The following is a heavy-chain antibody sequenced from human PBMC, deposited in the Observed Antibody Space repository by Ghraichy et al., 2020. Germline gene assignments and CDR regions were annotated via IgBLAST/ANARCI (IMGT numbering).Heavy chain of an antibody. CDR1: GYTFTSYA. V-gene: IGHV1-3*01. CDR3: ARATVTHYFDY. Sequence: ASVKVSYKASGYTFTSYAMHWVRQAPGQRLEWMGWINAGNGNTKYSQKFQGRVTITRDTSASTAYMELSSLRSEDTAVYYCARATVTHYFDYWGQGTLVTVSS. J-gene: IGHJ4*02. CDR2: INAGNGNT. D-gene: IGHD4-17*01.